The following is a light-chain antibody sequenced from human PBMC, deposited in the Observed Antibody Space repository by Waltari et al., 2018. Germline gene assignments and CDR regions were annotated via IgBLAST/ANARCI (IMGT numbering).Light chain of an antibody. CDR2: AAS. Sequence: AIQMTQSPSSLSASGGGRVTITCRATQGIRDDLGWFQHKPGKAPRLLIYAASRLQSGVPSRFSGSASGTDFTLTISSLQPEDFATYYCLQDNSYPFTFGGGTKVEIK. CDR1: QGIRDD. V-gene: IGKV1-6*02. CDR3: LQDNSYPFT. J-gene: IGKJ4*01.